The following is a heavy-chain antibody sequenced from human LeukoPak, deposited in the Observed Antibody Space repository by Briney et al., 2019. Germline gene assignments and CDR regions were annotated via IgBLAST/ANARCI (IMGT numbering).Heavy chain of an antibody. V-gene: IGHV1-8*01. CDR1: GYTFTSYD. D-gene: IGHD6-25*01. CDR2: MNPNSGNT. J-gene: IGHJ6*02. Sequence: ASVKVSCKASGYTFTSYDINWVRQATGQGLEWMGWMNPNSGNTGYAQKFQGRVTMTRNTSISTAYMELSSLRSEDTAVYYCARDRDSRYLRGYYGMDVWGQGTTVTVSS. CDR3: ARDRDSRYLRGYYGMDV.